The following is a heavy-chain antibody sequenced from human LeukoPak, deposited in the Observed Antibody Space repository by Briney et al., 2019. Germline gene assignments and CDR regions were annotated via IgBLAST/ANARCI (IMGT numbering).Heavy chain of an antibody. CDR2: IYTSGST. CDR1: FDSISSYY. V-gene: IGHV4-4*07. D-gene: IGHD4-17*01. J-gene: IGHJ4*02. CDR3: AAGLTTVPI. Sequence: PSETLSLTCTVSFDSISSYYWSWIRQPAGKGLEWIGRIYTSGSTDYNPSLKSRVTMSVDMSKNQFYLNLRSVTAADTAVYYCAAGLTTVPIWGQGTLVTVSS.